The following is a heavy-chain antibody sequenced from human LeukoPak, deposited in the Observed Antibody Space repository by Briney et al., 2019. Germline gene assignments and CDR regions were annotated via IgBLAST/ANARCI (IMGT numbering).Heavy chain of an antibody. D-gene: IGHD3-22*01. CDR2: ISYDGSNK. V-gene: IGHV3-30-3*01. CDR3: AKVARSITMIVVGLDY. CDR1: GFTFSSYA. Sequence: GGSLRLSCAASGFTFSSYAMHWVRQAPGKGLEWVAVISYDGSNKYYADSVKGRFTISRDNSKNTLYLQMNSLRAEDTAVYYCAKVARSITMIVVGLDYWGQGTLVTVSS. J-gene: IGHJ4*02.